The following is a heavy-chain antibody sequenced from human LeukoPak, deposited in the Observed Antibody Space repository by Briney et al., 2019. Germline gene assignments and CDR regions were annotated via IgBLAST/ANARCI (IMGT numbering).Heavy chain of an antibody. CDR3: ARESSGWVELDY. CDR1: GYTFTSYG. V-gene: IGHV1-18*01. D-gene: IGHD6-19*01. CDR2: ISAYNGNT. J-gene: IGHJ4*02. Sequence: ASVKVSCKASGYTFTSYGISWARQAPGQGLEWMGWISAYNGNTNYAQKLQGRVTMTTDTSTSTAYMELRSLRSDDTAVYYCARESSGWVELDYWGQGTLVTVSS.